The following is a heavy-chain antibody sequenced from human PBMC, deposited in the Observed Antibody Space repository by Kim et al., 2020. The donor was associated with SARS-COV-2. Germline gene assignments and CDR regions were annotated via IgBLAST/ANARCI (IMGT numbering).Heavy chain of an antibody. CDR1: GGSISSDSYY. CDR3: ARLPDDSSGSVDC. J-gene: IGHJ4*02. Sequence: SETLSLTCTVSGGSISSDSYYWVWIRQPPGKELVGIVSINHRGSTYDTPSLKSRVTVSVAPSKNQFSLKVTSVTAADTAVYFCARLPDDSSGSVDCWGQGILVTVSS. CDR2: INHRGST. D-gene: IGHD3-22*01. V-gene: IGHV4-39*01.